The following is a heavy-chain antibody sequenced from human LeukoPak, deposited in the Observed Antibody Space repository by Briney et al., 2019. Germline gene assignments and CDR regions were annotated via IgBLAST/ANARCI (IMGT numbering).Heavy chain of an antibody. V-gene: IGHV1-3*01. CDR3: ARSAYSSGYYYYAMDV. J-gene: IGHJ6*01. D-gene: IGHD5-18*01. Sequence: ASVKVSCKTSGYTFTNYALHWVRQAPGQRLEWVGWINAGHGFTKYSQRFQGRVTITRDISASTAYMELSSLRSEDTTVYYCARSAYSSGYYYYAMDVWGQGTTVTVSS. CDR2: INAGHGFT. CDR1: GYTFTNYA.